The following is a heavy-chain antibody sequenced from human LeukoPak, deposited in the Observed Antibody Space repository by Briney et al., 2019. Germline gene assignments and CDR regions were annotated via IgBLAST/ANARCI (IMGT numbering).Heavy chain of an antibody. CDR3: ATIERYSGYEGVLDF. V-gene: IGHV5-51*01. CDR2: IYPGDSDT. D-gene: IGHD5-12*01. J-gene: IGHJ4*02. Sequence: GESLKISCKGSGYSFTSYWIGWVRQMPGKGLEWMGIIYPGDSDTRYSPSFQGQVTISADKSISTAYLQWSSLKASDTAMYYCATIERYSGYEGVLDFWGQGTLVTVSS. CDR1: GYSFTSYW.